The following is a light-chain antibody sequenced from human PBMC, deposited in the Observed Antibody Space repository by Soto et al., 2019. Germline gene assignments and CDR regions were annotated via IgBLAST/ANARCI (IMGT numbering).Light chain of an antibody. Sequence: EIVLTQSPGTPSXXRXXXXTXXXGASESVNSNYLGWYQQKPGQATRLLIYGASSRATGIPDRFSGSGSGTDFTLTIRRLEPEDFAVYYCQQYGSSGTFGQGTKVDIK. V-gene: IGKV3-20*01. J-gene: IGKJ1*01. CDR2: GAS. CDR3: QQYGSSGT. CDR1: ESVNSNY.